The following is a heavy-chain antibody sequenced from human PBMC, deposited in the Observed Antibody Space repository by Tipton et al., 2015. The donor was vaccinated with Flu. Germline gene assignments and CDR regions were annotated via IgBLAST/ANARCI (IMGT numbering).Heavy chain of an antibody. D-gene: IGHD6-19*01. V-gene: IGHV3-49*04. CDR1: GFTFGDYA. Sequence: RSLRLSCTASGFTFGDYAMSWVRQAPGKGLEWVGFIRSKAYGGTTEYAASVKGRLTISRDDSKSIAYLQMNSLKTEDTAVYYCTRDSSYSSGWYSYWGQGTLVTVSS. CDR3: TRDSSYSSGWYSY. J-gene: IGHJ4*02. CDR2: IRSKAYGGTT.